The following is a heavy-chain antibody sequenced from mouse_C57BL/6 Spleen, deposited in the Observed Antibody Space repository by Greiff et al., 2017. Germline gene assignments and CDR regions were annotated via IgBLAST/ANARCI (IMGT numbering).Heavy chain of an antibody. D-gene: IGHD2-1*01. V-gene: IGHV1-55*01. CDR3: ARCLRGNNWYFDV. J-gene: IGHJ1*03. CDR1: GYTFTSYW. Sequence: VQLQQPGAELVKPGASVKMSCKASGYTFTSYWITWVKQRPGQGLEWIGDIYPGSGSTNYNEKFKSNATLTVETSSSPAYMQLSSLTSEDSAVYYCARCLRGNNWYFDVWGTGTTVTVSS. CDR2: IYPGSGST.